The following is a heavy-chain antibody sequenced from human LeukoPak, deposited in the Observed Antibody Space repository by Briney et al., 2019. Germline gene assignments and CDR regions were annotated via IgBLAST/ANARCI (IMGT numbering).Heavy chain of an antibody. V-gene: IGHV3-23*01. CDR1: GFTFSSYA. Sequence: GGSLRLSCAASGFTFSSYAMTWVRQAPGKGLEWVSAVSGSGGSTYYADSVKGRFTISRDNSKNTLFLQMNSLRAEDTAVYYCAKLKGAHLTRYDYWGQGALVTVSS. J-gene: IGHJ4*02. D-gene: IGHD1-26*01. CDR2: VSGSGGST. CDR3: AKLKGAHLTRYDY.